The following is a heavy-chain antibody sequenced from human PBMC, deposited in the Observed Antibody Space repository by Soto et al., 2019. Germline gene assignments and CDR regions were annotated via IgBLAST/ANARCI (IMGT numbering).Heavy chain of an antibody. CDR2: IYYTGST. CDR1: GDSVSSTTYY. Sequence: SETLSLTCTVSGDSVSSTTYYWSWIRQPPGKGLEWIGFIYYTGSTHYNPSLKSRVTISIDTSKNQFSLKLSSVTAADTAVYYCARGREGIAVAGYYFDYWGQGTLVTVSS. D-gene: IGHD6-19*01. CDR3: ARGREGIAVAGYYFDY. J-gene: IGHJ4*02. V-gene: IGHV4-61*01.